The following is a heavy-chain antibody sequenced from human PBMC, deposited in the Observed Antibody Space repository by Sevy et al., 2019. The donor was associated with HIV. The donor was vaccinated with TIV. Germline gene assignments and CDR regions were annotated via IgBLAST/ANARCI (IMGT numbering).Heavy chain of an antibody. Sequence: GGSLRLSCAASGFTFSSYAMHWVRQAPGKGLEWVAVISYDGSNKYYADSVKGRFTISRDNSKNTLYLQMNSLRAEDTAVSYCARVTYGDRYYYYYYGMDVWGQGTTVTVSS. CDR3: ARVTYGDRYYYYYYGMDV. V-gene: IGHV3-30-3*01. CDR1: GFTFSSYA. D-gene: IGHD4-17*01. J-gene: IGHJ6*02. CDR2: ISYDGSNK.